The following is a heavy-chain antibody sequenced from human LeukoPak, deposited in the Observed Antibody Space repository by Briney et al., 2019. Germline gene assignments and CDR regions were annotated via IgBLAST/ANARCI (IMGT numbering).Heavy chain of an antibody. J-gene: IGHJ4*02. CDR2: IWHDGSNK. D-gene: IGHD2-15*01. V-gene: IGHV3-33*06. CDR3: AKDQGHCSGGSCYSMDY. Sequence: GRSLRLSCAASGFTFSSYGMHWVRQAPGKGLEWVAVIWHDGSNKYYADSVKGRFTISRDNSKNTLYLQMNSLRAEDTAVYYCAKDQGHCSGGSCYSMDYWGQGTLVTVSS. CDR1: GFTFSSYG.